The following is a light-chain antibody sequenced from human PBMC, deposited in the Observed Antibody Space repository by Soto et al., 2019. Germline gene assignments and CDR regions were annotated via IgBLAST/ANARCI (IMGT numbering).Light chain of an antibody. CDR2: GAS. Sequence: EIVLTQSPGTLSLSRGERATLSCRASQSVSSSYLAWYQQKPGQAPRLLIYGASSRATGIPDRFSGSGSGTDFTLTISRLEPEDFAVYYCQQYGSSLTWTFGQGTKVE. CDR3: QQYGSSLTWT. J-gene: IGKJ1*01. V-gene: IGKV3-20*01. CDR1: QSVSSSY.